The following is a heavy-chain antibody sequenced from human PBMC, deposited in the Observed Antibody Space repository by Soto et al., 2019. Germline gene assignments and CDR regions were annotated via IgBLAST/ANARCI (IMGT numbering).Heavy chain of an antibody. J-gene: IGHJ5*02. CDR3: ALRPRALQPTDFFGP. D-gene: IGHD3-3*01. CDR2: TYYRSKWNN. Sequence: PSQTLSLTCAISGDSVSSDTAAWIWVRQSPSRGLEWLGRTYYRSKWNNDYALSVKSRITISPDTSQNQFSLDLDSVTPEDTAVDHCALRPRALQPTDFFGPGVQGTLVTVSA. CDR1: GDSVSSDTAA. V-gene: IGHV6-1*01.